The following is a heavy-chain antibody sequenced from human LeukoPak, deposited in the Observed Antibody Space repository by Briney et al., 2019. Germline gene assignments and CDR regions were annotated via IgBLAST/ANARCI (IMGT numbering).Heavy chain of an antibody. CDR1: GYSFTSYW. V-gene: IGHV5-51*01. CDR3: ARLIAAAGNYFDY. J-gene: IGHJ4*02. Sequence: GESLQISCKGSGYSFTSYWIGWVRQLPGKGLEWMGIIYPGDSDTRYSPSFQGQVTISADKSISTAYLQWSSLKASDTAMYYSARLIAAAGNYFDYWGQGTLVTVSS. D-gene: IGHD6-13*01. CDR2: IYPGDSDT.